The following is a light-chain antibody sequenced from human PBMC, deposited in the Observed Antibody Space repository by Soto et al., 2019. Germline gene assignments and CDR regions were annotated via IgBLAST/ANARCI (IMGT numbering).Light chain of an antibody. J-gene: IGLJ3*02. Sequence: QSVLTQPPSASGTPGQRVTVSCSGSSSNIGRNNLYWYQQLPGTAPKLLIYKNDQRPSGVPDRFSCSKSGTSASLAISGLRSADEAAYYCTVWDASLSGWVFGGGTKLTVL. CDR2: KND. V-gene: IGLV1-47*01. CDR3: TVWDASLSGWV. CDR1: SSNIGRNN.